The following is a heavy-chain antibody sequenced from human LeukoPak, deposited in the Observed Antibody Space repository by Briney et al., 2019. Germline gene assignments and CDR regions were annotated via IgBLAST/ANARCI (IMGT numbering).Heavy chain of an antibody. CDR3: AKDQSRYSSSWYGDDY. J-gene: IGHJ4*02. CDR2: INLKSGGT. Sequence: ASVKVSCKASGYTFSGYYMHWVRQAPGQGLEWMGWINLKSGGTNYAQKFQGRVTMTRDTSIITAYMELSRLRAEDTAVYYCAKDQSRYSSSWYGDDYWGQGTLVTVSS. D-gene: IGHD6-13*01. V-gene: IGHV1-2*02. CDR1: GYTFSGYY.